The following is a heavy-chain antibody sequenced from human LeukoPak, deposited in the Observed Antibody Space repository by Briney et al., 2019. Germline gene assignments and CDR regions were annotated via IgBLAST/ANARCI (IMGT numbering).Heavy chain of an antibody. CDR2: LYSGSDT. J-gene: IGHJ2*01. Sequence: GGSLRLSCAASGFTVSTNYMNWVRQAPGKGLEWVSILYSGSDTYYADSVKGRFTISRDSSKNILSLQMNNLRAEDTAVYYCARVGDHFHWYLDFWGRGTLGTVSS. CDR3: ARVGDHFHWYLDF. D-gene: IGHD3-10*01. CDR1: GFTVSTNY. V-gene: IGHV3-53*01.